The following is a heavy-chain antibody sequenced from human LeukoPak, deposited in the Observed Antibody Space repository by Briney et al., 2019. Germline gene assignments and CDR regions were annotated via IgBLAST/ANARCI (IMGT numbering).Heavy chain of an antibody. CDR3: ARHYSYDSSGYYYVWAFDI. J-gene: IGHJ3*02. D-gene: IGHD3-22*01. Sequence: SETLSLTCTVSGGSISSSSYYWGWIRQPPGKGLEWIGSIYYSGSTYYNPSLKSRVTISVDTSKNQFSLKLSSVIAADTAVYYCARHYSYDSSGYYYVWAFDIWGQGTMVTVSS. V-gene: IGHV4-39*07. CDR2: IYYSGST. CDR1: GGSISSSSYY.